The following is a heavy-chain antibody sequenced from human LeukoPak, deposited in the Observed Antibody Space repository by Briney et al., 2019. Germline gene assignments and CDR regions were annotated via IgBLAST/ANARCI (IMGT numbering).Heavy chain of an antibody. Sequence: ASVKVSCKASSYTFTNYAFTWVRQAPGQGLEWMGWISAYNGNTNYAQKLQGRVTMTTDTSTSTAYMELRSLRSDDTAVYYCAGGLKLLWFGDPPRLDYWGQGTLVTVSS. D-gene: IGHD3-10*01. CDR3: AGGLKLLWFGDPPRLDY. J-gene: IGHJ4*02. V-gene: IGHV1-18*01. CDR2: ISAYNGNT. CDR1: SYTFTNYA.